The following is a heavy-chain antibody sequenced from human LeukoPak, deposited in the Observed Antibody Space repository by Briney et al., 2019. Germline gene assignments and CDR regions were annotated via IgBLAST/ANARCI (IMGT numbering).Heavy chain of an antibody. CDR2: IYYSGST. Sequence: SETLSLTCTVSGVSISSYYWSWIRQPPGKGLEWIGSIYYSGSTYYNPSLKSRVTISVDTSKNQFSLKLSSVTAADTAVYYCAREIYYDCSAYDYWGQGTLVTVSS. CDR3: AREIYYDCSAYDY. CDR1: GVSISSYY. J-gene: IGHJ4*02. D-gene: IGHD3-22*01. V-gene: IGHV4-59*12.